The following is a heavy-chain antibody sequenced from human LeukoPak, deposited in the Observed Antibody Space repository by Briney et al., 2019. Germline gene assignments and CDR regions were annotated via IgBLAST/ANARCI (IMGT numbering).Heavy chain of an antibody. CDR3: ARVYYSNSYDYWYFDL. Sequence: SETLSLTCTVSGGSISSYYWSWIRQPPGKGLEGIGYIYYSGCTNYNPSLKSRVTISLDTPKNQFSLKLSSVPAADTAVYYCARVYYSNSYDYWYFDLWGRGTLVTVSS. V-gene: IGHV4-59*01. D-gene: IGHD6-13*01. J-gene: IGHJ2*01. CDR1: GGSISSYY. CDR2: IYYSGCT.